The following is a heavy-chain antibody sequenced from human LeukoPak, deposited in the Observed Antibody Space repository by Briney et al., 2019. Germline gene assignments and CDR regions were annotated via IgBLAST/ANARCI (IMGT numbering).Heavy chain of an antibody. D-gene: IGHD3-22*01. J-gene: IGHJ3*02. CDR1: GGSISSGDYY. CDR2: IYYSGST. Sequence: PSETLSLTFTVSGGSISSGDYYWSWIRQPPGKGLEWIGYIYYSGSTYYNPSLKSRVTISVDTSKNQFSLKLSSVTAADTAVYYCARDHSMIVVAGGGAFDIWGQGTMVTVSS. V-gene: IGHV4-30-4*01. CDR3: ARDHSMIVVAGGGAFDI.